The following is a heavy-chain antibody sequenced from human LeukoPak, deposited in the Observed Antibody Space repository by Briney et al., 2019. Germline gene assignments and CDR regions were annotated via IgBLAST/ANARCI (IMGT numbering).Heavy chain of an antibody. Sequence: PGGPLRLSCAASGFDFSTYAMSWVRQAPGKGLEWVSGIGGGDTHYADSVKGRFTISRDNSKSTVELHMSSLRVEDTAVYYCAKDGQSFNSMWDYLDSWGRGTLVTVSS. V-gene: IGHV3-23*01. CDR1: GFDFSTYA. CDR3: AKDGQSFNSMWDYLDS. D-gene: IGHD1-26*01. J-gene: IGHJ4*02. CDR2: IGGGDT.